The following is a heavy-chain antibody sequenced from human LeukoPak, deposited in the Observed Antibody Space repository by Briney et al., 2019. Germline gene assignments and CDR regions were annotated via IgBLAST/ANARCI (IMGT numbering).Heavy chain of an antibody. CDR2: IYYSGST. CDR1: GGSISSSSYY. Sequence: SETLSLTCTVSGGSISSSSYYWGWIRQPPGKGLEWIGNIYYSGSTYYNPSLKSRVTISVDTSKNQFSLKLSSVTAADTAVYYCARPMIHRGGFDYWGQGTLVTVSS. V-gene: IGHV4-39*07. D-gene: IGHD3-22*01. J-gene: IGHJ4*02. CDR3: ARPMIHRGGFDY.